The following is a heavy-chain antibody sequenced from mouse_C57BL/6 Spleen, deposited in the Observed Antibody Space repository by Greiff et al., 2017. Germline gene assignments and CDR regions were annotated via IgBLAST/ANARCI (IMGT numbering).Heavy chain of an antibody. Sequence: QVQLQQSGAELAKPGASVQLSCKASGYTFTSYWLHWVKQRPGQGLEWIGYINPSSGYTKYNQKFKNKATLTADKSSSTAYMQLSSLTYEDSAVYYCAYITTVVATDAMDYWGQGTSVTVSS. V-gene: IGHV1-7*01. J-gene: IGHJ4*01. CDR1: GYTFTSYW. D-gene: IGHD1-1*01. CDR2: INPSSGYT. CDR3: AYITTVVATDAMDY.